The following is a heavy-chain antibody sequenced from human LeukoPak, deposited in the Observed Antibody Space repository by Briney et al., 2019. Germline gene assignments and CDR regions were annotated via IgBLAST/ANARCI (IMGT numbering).Heavy chain of an antibody. Sequence: LRLSCAASGFTFSSYAMSWVRQAPGKGLEWVSAISGSGGSTYYADSVKGRFTISRDNSKNTLYLQMNSLRAEDTAVYYCAKRGYQLPDAFDIWGQGTMVTVSS. CDR3: AKRGYQLPDAFDI. CDR2: ISGSGGST. D-gene: IGHD2-2*01. V-gene: IGHV3-23*01. J-gene: IGHJ3*02. CDR1: GFTFSSYA.